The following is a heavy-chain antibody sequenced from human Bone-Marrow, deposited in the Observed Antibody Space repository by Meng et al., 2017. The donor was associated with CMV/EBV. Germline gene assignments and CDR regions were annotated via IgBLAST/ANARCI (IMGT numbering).Heavy chain of an antibody. Sequence: GGSLRLSCAASGFTFSSYWMHWVRQAPGKGLVWVSSISSDGSRTSYADSVKGRFTISSDNAKNTLYLQMYSLRAEETAEYFCSRDPYCTSSRCLTGSYFDTWGQGTLATVSS. CDR2: ISSDGSRT. CDR3: SRDPYCTSSRCLTGSYFDT. CDR1: GFTFSSYW. V-gene: IGHV3-74*01. J-gene: IGHJ5*02. D-gene: IGHD2-2*01.